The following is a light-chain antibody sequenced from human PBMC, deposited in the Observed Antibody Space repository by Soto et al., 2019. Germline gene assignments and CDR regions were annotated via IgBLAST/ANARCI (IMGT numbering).Light chain of an antibody. Sequence: QSALTQPASVSGSPGQSITISCIGSSSDVGGYNYVSWYQHHPGRVPKPMIFKVSDRPSGVSSRFSGSKSGNTAYLTISGLQAEDEADYYCSSFSSTSTIVFGGGTKLTV. CDR3: SSFSSTSTIV. J-gene: IGLJ2*01. V-gene: IGLV2-14*01. CDR1: SSDVGGYNY. CDR2: KVS.